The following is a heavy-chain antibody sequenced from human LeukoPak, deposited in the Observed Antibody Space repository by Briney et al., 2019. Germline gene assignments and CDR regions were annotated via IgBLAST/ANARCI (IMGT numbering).Heavy chain of an antibody. CDR3: ARDDYGDYGTPIDY. CDR2: ISSSGSTI. CDR1: GFTFSSYE. D-gene: IGHD4-17*01. Sequence: GGSLRLSCAASGFTFSSYEMHWVRQAPGKGLEWVSYISSSGSTIYYADSVKGRFTISRHNSKNTLYLQMNSLRAEDTAVYYCARDDYGDYGTPIDYWGQGTLVTVSS. J-gene: IGHJ4*02. V-gene: IGHV3-48*03.